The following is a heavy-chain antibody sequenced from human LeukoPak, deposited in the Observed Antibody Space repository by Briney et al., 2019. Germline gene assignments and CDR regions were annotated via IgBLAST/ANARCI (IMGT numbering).Heavy chain of an antibody. Sequence: GGFLRLSCAASGFTSSSYWMSWVRQAPGKGLEWVANIKKDGSEKYYVDSVKGRFTISRDNAKTSLYLQMNSLRAEDTAVYYCARDLSGVTGYTYGRGIDYWGQGTLVTVSS. V-gene: IGHV3-7*01. D-gene: IGHD5-18*01. J-gene: IGHJ4*02. CDR2: IKKDGSEK. CDR1: GFTSSSYW. CDR3: ARDLSGVTGYTYGRGIDY.